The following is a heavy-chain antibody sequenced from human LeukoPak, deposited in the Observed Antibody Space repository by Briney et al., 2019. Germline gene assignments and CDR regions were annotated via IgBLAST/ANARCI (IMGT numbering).Heavy chain of an antibody. J-gene: IGHJ3*02. D-gene: IGHD1-14*01. V-gene: IGHV1-69*04. CDR3: AKGATVGKEALDI. CDR2: IIPMKGTA. Sequence: GSSVKVSCKASGGIFSNHAVTWVRQAPGQGLEWMGRIIPMKGTAKYAQKFQGRVTFTADTSTNTAYMELSSLTSEDTALYFCAKGATVGKEALDIWGQGSLVTVSS. CDR1: GGIFSNHA.